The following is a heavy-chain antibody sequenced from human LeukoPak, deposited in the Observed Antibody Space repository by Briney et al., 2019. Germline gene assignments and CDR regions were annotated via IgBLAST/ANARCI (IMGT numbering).Heavy chain of an antibody. J-gene: IGHJ3*02. CDR1: GFTFSSYA. V-gene: IGHV3-23*01. Sequence: QPGGSLRLSCAASGFTFSSYAMSWVRQAPGKGLEWVSAISGSGGSTYYADSVKGRFTISRDNSKNTLYPQMNSLRAEDTAVYYCANPLTYYYDSSGLTDAFDIWGQGTMVTVSS. CDR3: ANPLTYYYDSSGLTDAFDI. CDR2: ISGSGGST. D-gene: IGHD3-22*01.